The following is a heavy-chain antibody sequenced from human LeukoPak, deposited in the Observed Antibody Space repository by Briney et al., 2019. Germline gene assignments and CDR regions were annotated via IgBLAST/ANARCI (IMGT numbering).Heavy chain of an antibody. J-gene: IGHJ4*02. CDR3: ARGRNYGSGSYVFGN. Sequence: GGSLRLSCAASGFTFSSYGVHWVRQAPGKGLEWVAVISYDGSNKYYADSVKGRFTISRDNSKNTMYLQMNSLRAEDTAVYYCARGRNYGSGSYVFGNWGQGILVTVSS. CDR2: ISYDGSNK. CDR1: GFTFSSYG. D-gene: IGHD3-10*01. V-gene: IGHV3-30*03.